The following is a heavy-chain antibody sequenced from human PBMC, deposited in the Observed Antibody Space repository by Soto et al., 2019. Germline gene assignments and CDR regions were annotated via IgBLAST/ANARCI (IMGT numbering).Heavy chain of an antibody. CDR3: AKDGCSGGSCYPAYYYGMDV. D-gene: IGHD2-15*01. V-gene: IGHV3-30*18. CDR2: ISYDGSNK. Sequence: GGSLRLSCAASGFTFSSYGMHWVRQAPGKGLEWVAVISYDGSNKYYSDSVKGRFTISRDNSKNTLYLQMNSLRAEDTAVYYCAKDGCSGGSCYPAYYYGMDVWGQGTTVTVSS. J-gene: IGHJ6*02. CDR1: GFTFSSYG.